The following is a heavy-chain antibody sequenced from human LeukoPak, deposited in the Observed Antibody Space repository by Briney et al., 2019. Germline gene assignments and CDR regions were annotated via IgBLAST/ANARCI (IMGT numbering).Heavy chain of an antibody. V-gene: IGHV4-39*01. J-gene: IGHJ5*02. D-gene: IGHD3-3*01. CDR3: ARHSGLRSPFDP. Sequence: PSETLSLTCTVSGGSISTTNYYWGWIRQPPGRDLEWIGSIYSSGNTYYNPSLESRVTISIDTSKNQLSLKLTSATAADTSVYYCARHSGLRSPFDPWGQGTLVTVSS. CDR1: GGSISTTNYY. CDR2: IYSSGNT.